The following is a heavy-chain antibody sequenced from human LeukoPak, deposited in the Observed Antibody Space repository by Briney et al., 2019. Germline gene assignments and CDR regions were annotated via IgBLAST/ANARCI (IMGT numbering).Heavy chain of an antibody. CDR1: GGSISSHY. CDR3: ARAEYGNWFDP. Sequence: SETLSLTCTVSGGSISSHYWSWIRQPPGKGLEWIGYIYYSGSTNYNPSLKSRVTISVDTSKNQFSLKLSPVTAADTAVYYCARAEYGNWFDPWGQGTLVTVSS. J-gene: IGHJ5*02. CDR2: IYYSGST. D-gene: IGHD2/OR15-2a*01. V-gene: IGHV4-59*11.